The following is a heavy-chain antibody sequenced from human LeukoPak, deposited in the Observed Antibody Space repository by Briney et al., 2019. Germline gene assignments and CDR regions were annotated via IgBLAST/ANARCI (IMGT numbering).Heavy chain of an antibody. Sequence: GGSLRLSCAVSGITLSNYGMSWVRQAPGKGLEWVAGLSGSGGGTNYADSVQGRFTISRDNPKNTLYLQMNSLRAEDTAVYYCAKDRAYYYDSSGPFDYWGQGTLVTVSS. D-gene: IGHD3-22*01. CDR2: LSGSGGGT. CDR1: GITLSNYG. CDR3: AKDRAYYYDSSGPFDY. V-gene: IGHV3-23*01. J-gene: IGHJ4*02.